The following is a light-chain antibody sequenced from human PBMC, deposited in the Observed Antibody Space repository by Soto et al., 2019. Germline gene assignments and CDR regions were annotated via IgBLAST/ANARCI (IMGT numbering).Light chain of an antibody. CDR1: QSVSSN. J-gene: IGKJ1*01. CDR2: GAS. V-gene: IGKV3-15*01. CDR3: QQYNNWPPWT. Sequence: EIVMTQSPATLSVSPGERATLSCRASQSVSSNLAWYQQKPGQTPRLLIYGASTKATGFPARFSGSGSGTEFTLTISILQSEDFAVYYCQQYNNWPPWTFGQGTKVEIK.